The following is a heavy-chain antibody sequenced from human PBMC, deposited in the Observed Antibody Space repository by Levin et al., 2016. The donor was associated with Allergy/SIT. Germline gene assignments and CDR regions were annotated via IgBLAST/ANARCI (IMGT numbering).Heavy chain of an antibody. V-gene: IGHV3-48*02. J-gene: IGHJ6*03. CDR2: ISSSSSTI. D-gene: IGHD2-2*02. CDR3: ARDLDCSSTSCYTSGYYYYMDV. Sequence: VRQAPGKGLEWVSYISSSSSTIYYADSVKGRFTISRDNAKNSLYLQMNSLRDEDTAVYYCARDLDCSSTSCYTSGYYYYMDVWGKGTTVTVSS.